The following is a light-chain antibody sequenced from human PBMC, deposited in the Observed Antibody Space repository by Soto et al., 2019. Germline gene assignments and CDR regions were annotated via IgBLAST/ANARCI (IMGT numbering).Light chain of an antibody. J-gene: IGKJ1*01. V-gene: IGKV1-9*01. CDR2: AS. CDR1: RDINNF. Sequence: DIQLTQSPSSLSASVGDTVTITCRATRDINNFLAWYQERPGKAPKLLIYASTLHSGVPPRFRSSGTGTDFTLTISGLQPEDFGTYYCQQFTSWTFGPGTLVDVK. CDR3: QQFTSWT.